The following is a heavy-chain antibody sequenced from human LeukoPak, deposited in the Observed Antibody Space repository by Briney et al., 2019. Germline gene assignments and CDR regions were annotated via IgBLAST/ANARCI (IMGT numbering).Heavy chain of an antibody. CDR3: TTVDYVWSGDY. V-gene: IGHV3-15*01. J-gene: IGHJ4*02. D-gene: IGHD3-16*01. Sequence: PGGSLRLSCAASGFTFSNAWMSWVRQAPGKGLXXXGRIKSKTDGGTTDYAAPVKGRFTISRDDSKNTLYLQMNSLKTEDTAVYYCTTVDYVWSGDYWGQGTLVTVSS. CDR2: IKSKTDGGTT. CDR1: GFTFSNAW.